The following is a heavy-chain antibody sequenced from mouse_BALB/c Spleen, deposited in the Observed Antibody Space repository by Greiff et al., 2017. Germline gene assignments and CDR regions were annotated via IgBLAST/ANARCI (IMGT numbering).Heavy chain of an antibody. CDR2: ISDGGSYT. D-gene: IGHD2-14*01. V-gene: IGHV5-4*02. CDR1: GFTFSDYY. Sequence: EVQVVESGGGLVKPGGSLKLSCAASGFTFSDYYMYWVRQTPEKRLEWVATISDGGSYTYYPDSVKGRFTISRDNATNNLYLQMSSLKSEDTAMYYCAREDYRYDGNFDVWGAGTTVTVSA. CDR3: AREDYRYDGNFDV. J-gene: IGHJ1*01.